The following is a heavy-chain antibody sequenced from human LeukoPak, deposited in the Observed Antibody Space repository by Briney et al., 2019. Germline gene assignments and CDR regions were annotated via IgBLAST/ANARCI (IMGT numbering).Heavy chain of an antibody. Sequence: SETLSLTCAVYGGSFSGHYWSWIRQPPGKGLEWIGEINHSGSTNYNPSLKSRVTISVDTSKNQFSLKLSSVTAADTAVYYCARGAPGLYCSGGSCYSVLDYWGQGTLVTVSS. D-gene: IGHD2-15*01. CDR3: ARGAPGLYCSGGSCYSVLDY. V-gene: IGHV4-34*01. J-gene: IGHJ4*02. CDR2: INHSGST. CDR1: GGSFSGHY.